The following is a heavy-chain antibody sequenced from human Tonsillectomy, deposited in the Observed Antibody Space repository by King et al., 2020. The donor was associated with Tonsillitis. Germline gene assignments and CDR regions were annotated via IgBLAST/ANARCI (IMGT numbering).Heavy chain of an antibody. Sequence: LQLVQSGAEVKKPGASVKVSCRASGTTFSSYDINWVRQATGQGLEWMGWMNPNSGNTGYAQKFQGRVTMTRDTSISTAYMELSSLRSEDTAVYYCARSCETTSCCFDIWGQGTMVTVSS. CDR2: MNPNSGNT. CDR1: GTTFSSYD. D-gene: IGHD1-1*01. J-gene: IGHJ3*02. V-gene: IGHV1-8*01. CDR3: ARSCETTSCCFDI.